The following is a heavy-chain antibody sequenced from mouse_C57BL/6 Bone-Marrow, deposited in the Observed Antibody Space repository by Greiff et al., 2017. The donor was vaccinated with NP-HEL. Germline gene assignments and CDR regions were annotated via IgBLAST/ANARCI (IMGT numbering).Heavy chain of an antibody. D-gene: IGHD1-1*01. CDR3: ARGGYGSRFAY. J-gene: IGHJ3*01. CDR2: IHPNSGST. CDR1: GYTFTSYW. V-gene: IGHV1-64*01. Sequence: QVQLQQPGAELVKPGASVKLSCKASGYTFTSYWMHWVKQRPGQGLAWIGMIHPNSGSTNYNEKFKSKATLTVDNSSSTAYLQLSSLTSEDSAVYYCARGGYGSRFAYWGQGTLVTVAA.